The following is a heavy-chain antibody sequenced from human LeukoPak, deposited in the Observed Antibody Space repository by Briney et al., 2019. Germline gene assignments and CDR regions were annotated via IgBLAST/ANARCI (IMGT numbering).Heavy chain of an antibody. CDR3: ARVKGYSSSLFDY. CDR2: IYYSGST. V-gene: IGHV4-59*12. Sequence: SETLSLTCTVSGGSISSYYWSWIRQPPGKGLEWIGYIYYSGSTYYNPSLKSRVTISVDTSKNQFSLKLSSVTAADTAVYYCARVKGYSSSLFDYWGQGTLVTVSS. CDR1: GGSISSYY. J-gene: IGHJ4*02. D-gene: IGHD6-13*01.